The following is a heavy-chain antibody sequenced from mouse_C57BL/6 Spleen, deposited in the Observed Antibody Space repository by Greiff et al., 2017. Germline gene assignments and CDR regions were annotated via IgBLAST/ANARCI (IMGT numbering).Heavy chain of an antibody. Sequence: QVQLQQPGAELVRPGTSVKLSCKASGYTFTSYWMHWVKQRPGQGLEWIGVIDPSDSYTNYNQKFKGKATLTVDTSSSTAYMQLSSLTSEDSAVYYGARGGLILYDAMDYWGQGTSVTVSS. V-gene: IGHV1-59*01. CDR1: GYTFTSYW. CDR2: IDPSDSYT. D-gene: IGHD3-3*01. CDR3: ARGGLILYDAMDY. J-gene: IGHJ4*01.